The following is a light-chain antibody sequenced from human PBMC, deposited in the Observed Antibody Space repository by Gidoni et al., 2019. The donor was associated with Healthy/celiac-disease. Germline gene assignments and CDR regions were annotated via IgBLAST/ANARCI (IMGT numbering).Light chain of an antibody. J-gene: IGKJ1*01. CDR1: QSISSY. V-gene: IGKV1-39*01. CDR2: AAS. CDR3: RQSYNTPPT. Sequence: IQMTQSPSSLSASVGDRVTITARASQSISSYLNWYQQKPGKAPKLLIYAASSLQSGVPSRISGSRSGTDFTLTTSSMQPEDFATYYCRQSYNTPPTLGQGTKVEIK.